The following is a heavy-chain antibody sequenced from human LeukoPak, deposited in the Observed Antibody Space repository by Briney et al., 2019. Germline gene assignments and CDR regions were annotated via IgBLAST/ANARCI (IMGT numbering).Heavy chain of an antibody. Sequence: GGSLRLSCAASGFTFSDDWMHWVRQAPGKGLVRVSRINADGSSTTYADSVKGRFTISRDNAKSTLYLQMNSLRADDTAVFYRAKDTEQQLSGLLDYWGQGTLVTVS. CDR3: AKDTEQQLSGLLDY. J-gene: IGHJ4*02. CDR2: INADGSST. V-gene: IGHV3-74*01. CDR1: GFTFSDDW. D-gene: IGHD6-13*01.